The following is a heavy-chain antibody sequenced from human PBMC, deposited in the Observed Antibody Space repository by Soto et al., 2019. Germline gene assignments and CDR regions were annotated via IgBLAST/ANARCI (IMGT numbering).Heavy chain of an antibody. CDR2: INHSGST. CDR3: ATANWSHHYFDP. J-gene: IGHJ5*02. V-gene: IGHV4-34*01. Sequence: SETLSLTCAVYGGSFSGYYWTWLRQPPGKGLEWIGEINHSGSTNYNPSLKSRVTISVDTSKNQFSLKVTSVTAADTAVYYCATANWSHHYFDPWGQGTLVTVST. CDR1: GGSFSGYY. D-gene: IGHD1-1*01.